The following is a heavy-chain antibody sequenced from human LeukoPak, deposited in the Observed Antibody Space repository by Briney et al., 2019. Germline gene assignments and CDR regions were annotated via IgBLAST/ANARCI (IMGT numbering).Heavy chain of an antibody. CDR2: IYPGDSDT. Sequence: ESLKISCKGSGYSFTSYWIGWVRQMPGKGLEWTGIIYPGDSDTRYSPSFQGQVTISADKSISTAYLQWSSLKASDTAMYYCARHPYSSGWYGDYWGQGTLVTVSS. V-gene: IGHV5-51*01. J-gene: IGHJ4*02. CDR3: ARHPYSSGWYGDY. D-gene: IGHD6-19*01. CDR1: GYSFTSYW.